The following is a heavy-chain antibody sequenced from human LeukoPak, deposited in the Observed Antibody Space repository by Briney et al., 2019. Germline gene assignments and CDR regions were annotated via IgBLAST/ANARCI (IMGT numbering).Heavy chain of an antibody. Sequence: GGSVRLSCAASGFSFTTFYMSWVRQAPGKGLECVANIRGDGLSKYYAESVKGRFTSPRDNAKNSIYLQMNSLRVDDTAVYYCAKASVALYDTSGHGGVYFEYWGLGTLVSVSS. CDR3: AKASVALYDTSGHGGVYFEY. CDR2: IRGDGLSK. CDR1: GFSFTTFY. V-gene: IGHV3-7*01. J-gene: IGHJ4*02. D-gene: IGHD3-22*01.